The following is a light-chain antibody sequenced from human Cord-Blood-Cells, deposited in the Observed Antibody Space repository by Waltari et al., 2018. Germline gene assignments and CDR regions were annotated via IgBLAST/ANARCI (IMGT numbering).Light chain of an antibody. CDR2: GNS. Sequence: QSVLTQPPSVSGAPGQRVTISCNGSSSNIGAGYDVHWYQQLPGTAPKLLTYGNSNRPSGVPDRFSGSKSGTSASLAITGLQAEDEADYYCQSYDSSLSGYVFGTGTKVTVL. J-gene: IGLJ1*01. CDR1: SSNIGAGYD. V-gene: IGLV1-40*01. CDR3: QSYDSSLSGYV.